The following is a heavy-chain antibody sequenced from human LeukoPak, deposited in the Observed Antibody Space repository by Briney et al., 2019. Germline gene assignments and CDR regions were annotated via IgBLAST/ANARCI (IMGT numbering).Heavy chain of an antibody. J-gene: IGHJ4*02. CDR1: GYTFTSNG. CDR2: IRAYNGNT. D-gene: IGHD3-22*01. CDR3: ARELSSGYYLFDY. Sequence: ASVKVSCKASGYTFTSNGISWVRQAPGQGLEWMGWIRAYNGNTNYAQKLQGRVTMTTDTSTSTAYTELRSLRSDDTAVYYCARELSSGYYLFDYWGQGTLVTVSS. V-gene: IGHV1-18*01.